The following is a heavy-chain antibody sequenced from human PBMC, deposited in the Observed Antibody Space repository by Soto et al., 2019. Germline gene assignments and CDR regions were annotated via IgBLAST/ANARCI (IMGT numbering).Heavy chain of an antibody. J-gene: IGHJ6*02. Sequence: SETLSLTCAVSGYSIGSGYYWAWIRQSPGKGLEWIGSIYHAGSDYYNPSLNGRVALSMDTSKNHFSLKLTSVTAADTAVYYCARTFDYYGMDVWDQGTTVTVSS. CDR3: ARTFDYYGMDV. CDR1: GYSIGSGYY. CDR2: IYHAGSD. V-gene: IGHV4-38-2*01.